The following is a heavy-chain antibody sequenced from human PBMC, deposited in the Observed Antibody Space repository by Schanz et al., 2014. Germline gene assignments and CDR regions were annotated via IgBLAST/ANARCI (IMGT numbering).Heavy chain of an antibody. CDR2: SSYDVSIK. Sequence: QVQLVESGGGVVQPGGSLRLSCAAPRFIFDGYAMRWVRQAPGKGLEWVALSSYDVSIKDYSDSVKGRFTISRDNSKDTLYLQMNSLRDEDTAVYYCARGPSRGTYYYGMDVWGQGTTVTVSS. CDR1: RFIFDGYA. V-gene: IGHV3-30*04. D-gene: IGHD2-2*01. J-gene: IGHJ6*02. CDR3: ARGPSRGTYYYGMDV.